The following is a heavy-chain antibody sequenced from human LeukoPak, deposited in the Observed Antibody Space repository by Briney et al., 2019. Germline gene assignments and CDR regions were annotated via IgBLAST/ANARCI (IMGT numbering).Heavy chain of an antibody. CDR2: INHSGST. CDR1: GDSISSSLYY. CDR3: ASQASCSSTSCSKGGWFDP. D-gene: IGHD2-2*01. Sequence: PSETLSLTCTVSGDSISSSLYYWAWIRQPPGKGLEWIGEINHSGSTNYNPSLKSRVTISVDTSKNQFSLKLSSVTAADTAVYYCASQASCSSTSCSKGGWFDPWGQGTLVTVSS. V-gene: IGHV4-39*07. J-gene: IGHJ5*02.